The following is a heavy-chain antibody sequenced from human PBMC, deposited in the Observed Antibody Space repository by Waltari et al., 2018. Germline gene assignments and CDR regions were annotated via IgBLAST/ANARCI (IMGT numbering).Heavy chain of an antibody. CDR2: ISWDGGST. V-gene: IGHV3-43*01. CDR1: GFTFDDYT. J-gene: IGHJ4*02. CDR3: AKDLGRRDGSGMDY. Sequence: EVQLVESGGVVVQPGGSLRLSCAASGFTFDDYTMHWVRQAPGKGVEWVSRISWDGGSTYYADSVKGRFTISRDNSKNSLYLQMNSLRTEDTALYYCAKDLGRRDGSGMDYWGQGTLVTVSS. D-gene: IGHD3-10*01.